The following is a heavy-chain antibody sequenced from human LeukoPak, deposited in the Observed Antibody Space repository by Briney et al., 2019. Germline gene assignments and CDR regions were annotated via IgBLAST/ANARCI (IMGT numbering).Heavy chain of an antibody. D-gene: IGHD1-26*01. J-gene: IGHJ4*02. CDR1: GFTFSSYG. CDR3: ARSGGYYSFDY. V-gene: IGHV3-33*01. CDR2: IWYDGSNK. Sequence: PGGSLRLSCAASGFTFSSYGMHWVRQAPGKGLEWVAVIWYDGSNKYYADSVKGRFTISRDNSKNTLYLQMNSLRAEDTAVYYCARSGGYYSFDYWGQGTLVTVSS.